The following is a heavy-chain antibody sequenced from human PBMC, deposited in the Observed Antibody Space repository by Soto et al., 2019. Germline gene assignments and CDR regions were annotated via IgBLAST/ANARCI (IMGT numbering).Heavy chain of an antibody. CDR1: GWSFSGHY. D-gene: IGHD2-8*01. CDR2: INHSGST. CDR3: ARNGGRFFDY. Sequence: SETLSLTCAVYGWSFSGHYWSWIRQPPGKGLEWIGEINHSGSTNYNPSLKSRVTISVDRSKSQFSLRLTSVTAADTAVYYCARNGGRFFDYWGPGTLVTVSS. J-gene: IGHJ4*02. V-gene: IGHV4-34*01.